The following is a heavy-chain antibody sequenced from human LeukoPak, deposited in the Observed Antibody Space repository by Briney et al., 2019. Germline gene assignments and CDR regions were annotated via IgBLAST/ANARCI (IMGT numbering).Heavy chain of an antibody. Sequence: SETLSLTCTVSDGSISSNDYYWSWIRQPAGKGLEWIGRIYTSGSTNYNPSLKSRVTMSVDTYKNQFSLKLSSVTAADTAVYYCARQAMVRGIFYFDYWGQGTLVTVSS. V-gene: IGHV4-4*07. J-gene: IGHJ4*02. CDR1: DGSISSNDYY. CDR2: IYTSGST. CDR3: ARQAMVRGIFYFDY. D-gene: IGHD3-10*01.